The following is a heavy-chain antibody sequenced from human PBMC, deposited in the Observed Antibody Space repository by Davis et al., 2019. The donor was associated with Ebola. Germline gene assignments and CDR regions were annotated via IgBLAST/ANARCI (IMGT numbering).Heavy chain of an antibody. V-gene: IGHV3-53*01. CDR2: IYSGGST. D-gene: IGHD3-3*01. J-gene: IGHJ6*02. Sequence: GESLKISCAASGFTVSSNYMSWVRQAPGKGLEWVSVIYSGGSTYYADSVKGRFTISRDNAKNSLYLQMNSLRAEDTAVYYCARAGFWSGYSNYYYGMDVWGQGTTVTVSS. CDR1: GFTVSSNY. CDR3: ARAGFWSGYSNYYYGMDV.